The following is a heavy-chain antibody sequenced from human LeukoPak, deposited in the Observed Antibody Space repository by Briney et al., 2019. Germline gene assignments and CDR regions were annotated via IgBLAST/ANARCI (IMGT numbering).Heavy chain of an antibody. CDR1: GGSISSSSYC. CDR2: IYYSGST. Sequence: SETLSLTCTVSGGSISSSSYCWGWIRQPPGKGLEWIGSIYYSGSTYYNPSLKSRVTISVDTSKNQFSLKLSSVTAADTAVYYCARDYSSSSWFDPWGQGTLVTVSS. J-gene: IGHJ5*02. D-gene: IGHD6-13*01. V-gene: IGHV4-39*07. CDR3: ARDYSSSSWFDP.